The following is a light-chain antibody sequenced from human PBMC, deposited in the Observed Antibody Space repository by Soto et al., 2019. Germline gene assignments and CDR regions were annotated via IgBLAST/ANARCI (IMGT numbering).Light chain of an antibody. CDR1: QGVSSSY. J-gene: IGKJ1*01. CDR3: QQRTDRPPWT. Sequence: EIVLTQSPGTLSLSPGERATLSCRASQGVSSSYLGWYQQKPGQAPRLLIFDASQRATGIPARFRGSGSGTDFTLSISSLEPEDFAVYYCQQRTDRPPWTFGQGTKVDIK. CDR2: DAS. V-gene: IGKV3D-20*02.